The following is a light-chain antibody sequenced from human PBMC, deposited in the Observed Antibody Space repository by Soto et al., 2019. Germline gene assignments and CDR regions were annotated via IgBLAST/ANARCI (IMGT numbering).Light chain of an antibody. Sequence: QSALTQPASVSGSPGQSITISCTGTSSDVGGYNFVSWYQQYPGKAPKLIIYEVDSRPSGVSHRFSGSKSGNTASLTISWLRAEDEADYYCSPWTSRTTQVLGGGTKLTVL. CDR2: EVD. CDR3: SPWTSRTTQV. V-gene: IGLV2-14*01. CDR1: SSDVGGYNF. J-gene: IGLJ3*02.